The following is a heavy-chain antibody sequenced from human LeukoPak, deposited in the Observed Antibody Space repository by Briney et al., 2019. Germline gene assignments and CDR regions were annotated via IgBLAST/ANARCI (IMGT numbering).Heavy chain of an antibody. Sequence: KPGGSLRLSCAASGFSFSNCSMNWVRQAPGKGLEWVSYISSSSSYTNYADSVKGRFTISRDNAKNSLYLQMNSLRADDTAVYYCARARGGSNSDYWGQGTLVTVSS. CDR3: ARARGGSNSDY. CDR2: ISSSSSYT. J-gene: IGHJ4*02. V-gene: IGHV3-21*04. D-gene: IGHD1-26*01. CDR1: GFSFSNCS.